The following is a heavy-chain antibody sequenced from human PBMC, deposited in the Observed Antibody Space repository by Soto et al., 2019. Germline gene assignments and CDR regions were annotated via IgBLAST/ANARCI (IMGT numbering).Heavy chain of an antibody. Sequence: PGGSLRLSCAASGFTFSSYWMHWVRQAPGKGLVWVSRINSDGSSTSYADSVKGRFTISRDNAKNTLYLQMNSLRAEDTAVYYCARKGTGPAAIWAPNYYYYGMDVWGQGTTVTVSS. CDR1: GFTFSSYW. CDR2: INSDGSST. D-gene: IGHD2-2*01. CDR3: ARKGTGPAAIWAPNYYYYGMDV. J-gene: IGHJ6*02. V-gene: IGHV3-74*01.